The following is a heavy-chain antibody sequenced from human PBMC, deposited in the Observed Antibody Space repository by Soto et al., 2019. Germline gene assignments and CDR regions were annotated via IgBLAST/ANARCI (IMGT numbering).Heavy chain of an antibody. CDR2: IYTSGST. D-gene: IGHD6-13*01. CDR1: GGSISTYY. CDR3: ARSSAGYGSSLYYFDY. Sequence: QVQLQESGPGLVKPSETLSLTCTVSGGSISTYYWSWIRQPAGNGLEWNARIYTSGSTNYTPSLKSRVTMSVDTSNNQFSLKLSSVTAADTAVYYCARSSAGYGSSLYYFDYWGQGTLVTVSS. J-gene: IGHJ4*02. V-gene: IGHV4-4*07.